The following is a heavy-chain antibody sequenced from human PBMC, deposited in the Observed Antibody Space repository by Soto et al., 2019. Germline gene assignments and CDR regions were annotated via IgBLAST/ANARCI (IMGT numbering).Heavy chain of an antibody. D-gene: IGHD6-13*01. CDR3: AREDHSRASFDF. Sequence: QVHLVESGGGVVQPGRSLRLSCAASGFTFSSYGMHWVRQAPGKGLEWVAMMLFDGSNKNYADSVKGRFILSRDNSKDTLYLQMNSLRTEDTAVYYCAREDHSRASFDFWGQGTLVTVSS. V-gene: IGHV3-30*03. CDR1: GFTFSSYG. J-gene: IGHJ4*02. CDR2: MLFDGSNK.